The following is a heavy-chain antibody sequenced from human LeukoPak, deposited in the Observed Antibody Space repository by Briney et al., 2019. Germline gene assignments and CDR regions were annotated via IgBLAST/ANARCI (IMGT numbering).Heavy chain of an antibody. CDR3: ARVGVPAAMRTWFDP. J-gene: IGHJ5*02. CDR2: IYHSGST. Sequence: SETLSLTCAVSGGSISSSNWRSWVRQPPGKGLEWIGEIYHSGSTNYNPSLKSRVTISVDKSKNQFSLKLSSVTAADTAVYYCARVGVPAAMRTWFDPWGQGTLVTVSS. CDR1: GGSISSSNW. D-gene: IGHD2-2*01. V-gene: IGHV4-4*02.